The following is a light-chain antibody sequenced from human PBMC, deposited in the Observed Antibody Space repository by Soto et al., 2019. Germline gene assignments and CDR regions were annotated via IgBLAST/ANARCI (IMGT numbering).Light chain of an antibody. J-gene: IGKJ2*01. CDR3: QQYDTLPPT. CDR2: EAS. CDR1: QDINNY. V-gene: IGKV1-33*01. Sequence: DIQMTQSPSSLSASVGDRVTITCQASQDINNYLVWYQQKPGKAPKLLIFEASSLEKGVPSRFSGAASGTDFPFTISSRQPEDIATDYRQQYDTLPPTFGQGTKLQIK.